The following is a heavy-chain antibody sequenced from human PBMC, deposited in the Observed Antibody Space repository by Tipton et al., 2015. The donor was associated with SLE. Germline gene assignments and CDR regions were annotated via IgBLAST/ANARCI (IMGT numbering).Heavy chain of an antibody. Sequence: TLSLTCTVSGGSISSSSYYWGWIRQPPGKGLEWIGSVYYSGSTYYNPSLKSRVTISVDTSKNQFSLKLSSVTAADTAVYYCARLIRGMDVWGLGTTVTVSS. CDR1: GGSISSSSYY. V-gene: IGHV4-39*01. CDR3: ARLIRGMDV. CDR2: VYYSGST. J-gene: IGHJ6*02. D-gene: IGHD3-22*01.